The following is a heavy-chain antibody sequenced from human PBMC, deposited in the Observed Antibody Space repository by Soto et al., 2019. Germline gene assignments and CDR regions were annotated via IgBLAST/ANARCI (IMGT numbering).Heavy chain of an antibody. J-gene: IGHJ6*04. D-gene: IGHD3-16*01. CDR2: ITNDGSNT. Sequence: GGSLRLSCAASGFTFSRYWMHWVHQAPGKGLVWVSRITNDGSNTSYADSVKGRFTISRDNAKNTLHLQMNSLRAEDTAVYYCARDGALGDVWGKGTTVTVSS. CDR1: GFTFSRYW. V-gene: IGHV3-74*01. CDR3: ARDGALGDV.